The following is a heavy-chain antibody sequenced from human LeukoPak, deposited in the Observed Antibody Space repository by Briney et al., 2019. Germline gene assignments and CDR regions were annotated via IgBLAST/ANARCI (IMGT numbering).Heavy chain of an antibody. CDR3: ARHGDQLPCTNFDY. Sequence: SETLSLTCTVSGGSISSSSYYWGWIRQPPGKGLEWIGSIYYSGSTYYSPSLKSRVTISVDTSKNQFSLKLSSVTAADTAVYYCARHGDQLPCTNFDYWGQGTPVTVSS. V-gene: IGHV4-39*01. D-gene: IGHD2-2*01. CDR1: GGSISSSSYY. J-gene: IGHJ4*02. CDR2: IYYSGST.